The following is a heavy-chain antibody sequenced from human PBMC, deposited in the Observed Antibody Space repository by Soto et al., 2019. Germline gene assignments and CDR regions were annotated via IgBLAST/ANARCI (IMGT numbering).Heavy chain of an antibody. D-gene: IGHD2-21*02. J-gene: IGHJ3*02. CDR1: GYMFTRYY. V-gene: IGHV1-46*01. CDR3: ASVEFCGGPCYWVLPYAFDI. Sequence: QVQLVQTAAQVKRPGASVNISCKASGYMFTRYYIHWVRQAPRLGLQWTGMINPSGGRTKYAQLFHGRVTMTGDPSKNTAHTALSSLLSDDPPVFYRASVEFCGGPCYWVLPYAFDIWGQGAVVTGSS. CDR2: INPSGGRT.